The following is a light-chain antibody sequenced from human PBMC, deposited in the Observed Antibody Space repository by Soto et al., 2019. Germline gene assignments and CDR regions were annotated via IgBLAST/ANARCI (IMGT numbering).Light chain of an antibody. CDR1: SIDVGGYKF. Sequence: QSVLTQPASVSGSPGQSITISCTGTSIDVGGYKFVSWYQQHPGKAPKLMIYEVSNRPSGVSSRFSGSKSGNTASLTISGLQAEDEDDYYCGSSTGSIYVFGTGTKVTVL. CDR3: GSSTGSIYV. J-gene: IGLJ1*01. CDR2: EVS. V-gene: IGLV2-14*01.